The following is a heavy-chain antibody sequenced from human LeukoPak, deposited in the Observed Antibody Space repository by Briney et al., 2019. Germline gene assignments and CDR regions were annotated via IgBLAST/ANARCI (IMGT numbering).Heavy chain of an antibody. V-gene: IGHV4-59*01. D-gene: IGHD6-19*01. CDR3: ARQASGWYRLGSYYYYMDV. J-gene: IGHJ6*03. CDR1: GFSISSYY. CDR2: IYYSGGT. Sequence: AETLSLTCTVSGFSISSYYWSWVRQPPGKGLEWLGYIYYSGGTNYNPSLKSRVTISVDTSKKQFSLKLSSVTAAETAVYYCARQASGWYRLGSYYYYMDVWGKGTPVTISS.